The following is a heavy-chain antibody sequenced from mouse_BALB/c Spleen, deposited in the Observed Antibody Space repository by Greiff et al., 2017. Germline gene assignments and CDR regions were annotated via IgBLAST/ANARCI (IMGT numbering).Heavy chain of an antibody. CDR2: ISSGSSTI. CDR1: GFTFSSFG. CDR3: ARDDGYYWFAY. V-gene: IGHV5-17*02. J-gene: IGHJ3*01. D-gene: IGHD2-3*01. Sequence: EVQRVESGGGLVQPGGSRKLSCAASGFTFSSFGMHWVRQAPEKGLEWVAYISSGSSTIYYADTVKGRFTISRDNPKNTLFLQMTSLRSEDTAMYYCARDDGYYWFAYWGQGTLVTVSA.